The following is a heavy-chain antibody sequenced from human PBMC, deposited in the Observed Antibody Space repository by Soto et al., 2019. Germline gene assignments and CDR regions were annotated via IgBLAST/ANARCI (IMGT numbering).Heavy chain of an antibody. D-gene: IGHD6-25*01. J-gene: IGHJ6*02. Sequence: PGESLKISCKGSGYSFTSYWIGWVRQMPGKGLEWMGIIYPGDSDTRYSPSFQGQVTIAADKSISTAYLQWSSLKASDTAMYYCARLSRDSSGTMDVWGQGTTVTVSS. V-gene: IGHV5-51*01. CDR1: GYSFTSYW. CDR2: IYPGDSDT. CDR3: ARLSRDSSGTMDV.